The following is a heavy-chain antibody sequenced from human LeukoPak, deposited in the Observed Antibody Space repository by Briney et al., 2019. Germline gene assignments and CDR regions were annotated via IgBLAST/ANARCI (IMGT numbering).Heavy chain of an antibody. V-gene: IGHV3-30-3*01. CDR1: GFTFSSYA. D-gene: IGHD4-17*01. J-gene: IGHJ4*02. CDR2: ISYDGSNK. Sequence: GGSLRLSCAASGFTFSSYAMHWVRQAPGTGLEWVAVISYDGSNKYYADSVKGRFTISRDNSKNTLYLQMSSLRAEDTAVYYCARDPRTTVTNFDYWGQGTLVTVSS. CDR3: ARDPRTTVTNFDY.